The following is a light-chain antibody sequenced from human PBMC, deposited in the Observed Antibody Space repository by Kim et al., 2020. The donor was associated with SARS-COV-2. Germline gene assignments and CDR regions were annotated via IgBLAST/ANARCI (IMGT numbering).Light chain of an antibody. J-gene: IGKJ2*01. CDR1: QTVSSY. V-gene: IGKV3-11*01. CDR3: QHRSNWLYT. CDR2: DAS. Sequence: EIVLTQSPATLSLSPGERATLSCRASQTVSSYLAWYQQKPGQAPRLLIYDASNRATGIPVRFSGSGSGTDFTLTITSLEPEDFAVYYCQHRSNWLYTFGQGTKLEI.